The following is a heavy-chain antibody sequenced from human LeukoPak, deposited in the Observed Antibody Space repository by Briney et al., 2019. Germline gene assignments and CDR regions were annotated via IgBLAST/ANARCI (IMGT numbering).Heavy chain of an antibody. V-gene: IGHV4-59*08. CDR3: ERHGGYSNGYARYFDY. D-gene: IGHD5-18*01. CDR1: GGSITSYY. Sequence: SETLSLTCTVSGGSITSYYWSWIRQPPGKGLEWIGYISYSGSTNYNPSLKSRVTISVDTSKNQFSLKLSSVTAADTALYYCERHGGYSNGYARYFDYWGQGTLVTVSS. J-gene: IGHJ4*02. CDR2: ISYSGST.